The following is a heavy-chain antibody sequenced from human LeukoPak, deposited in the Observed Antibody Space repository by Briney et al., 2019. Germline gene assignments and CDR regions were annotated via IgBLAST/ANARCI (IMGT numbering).Heavy chain of an antibody. CDR2: INPQTGAT. V-gene: IGHV1-2*02. J-gene: IGHJ4*02. CDR3: ARGGDDSGLYFAY. Sequence: ASVKVSCKASGYTFTGFYIHWVRQAPGQGLEWMACINPQTGATNYAQKFKGRITTTRDLSITTAYMEVTTLRSDDTAVYYCARGGDDSGLYFAYWGQGALVTVSS. D-gene: IGHD3-22*01. CDR1: GYTFTGFY.